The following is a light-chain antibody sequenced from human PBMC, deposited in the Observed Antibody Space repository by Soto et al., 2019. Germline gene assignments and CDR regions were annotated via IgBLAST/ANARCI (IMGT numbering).Light chain of an antibody. CDR1: SIDVGAYNY. J-gene: IGLJ1*01. CDR2: EVG. CDR3: SSYTARGTRV. V-gene: IGLV2-14*01. Sequence: QSALTHFASVSGSPGQSITISRTGTSIDVGAYNYVSWYQQHPDKAPKLLIYEVGNRPSGVSFRFSGSKSGNTASLTISGRQAEDEADYYCSSYTARGTRVFGTGTKLTVL.